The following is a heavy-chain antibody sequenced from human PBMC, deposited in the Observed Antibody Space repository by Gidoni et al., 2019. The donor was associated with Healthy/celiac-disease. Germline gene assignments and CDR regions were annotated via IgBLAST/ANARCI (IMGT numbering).Heavy chain of an antibody. D-gene: IGHD3-3*01. J-gene: IGHJ3*02. CDR1: GLTFSSYW. Sequence: EVQLVESGGGLVKPWGSLRLSCAASGLTFSSYWLHWVRQAPGKGLVWVSRINSDGSSTSYADSVKSRFTISRDNAKNRLYLQMNSLRAEDTAVYYCARVAAGFSPFDAFDIWGQGTMVTVSS. CDR2: INSDGSST. CDR3: ARVAAGFSPFDAFDI. V-gene: IGHV3-74*01.